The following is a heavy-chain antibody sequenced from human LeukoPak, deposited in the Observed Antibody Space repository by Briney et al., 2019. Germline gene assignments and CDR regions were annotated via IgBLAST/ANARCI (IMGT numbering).Heavy chain of an antibody. J-gene: IGHJ4*02. CDR1: GGTFSSYA. V-gene: IGHV1-69*04. D-gene: IGHD5-24*01. CDR3: ARDEISSRRRRRDY. Sequence: SVKLSCKASGGTFSSYAMSWVRQAPGQGLEWMGRINPVRGIANYAQKFQGRVTITADKSKSTAYMGLSSLRSEDTAVYYCARDEISSRRRRRDYWGQGTLVTVSS. CDR2: INPVRGIA.